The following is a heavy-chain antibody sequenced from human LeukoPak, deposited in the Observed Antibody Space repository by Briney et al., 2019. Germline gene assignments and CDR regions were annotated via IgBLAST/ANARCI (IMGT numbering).Heavy chain of an antibody. J-gene: IGHJ3*02. CDR3: ARDLAYYYDSSGYYHDAFDI. CDR1: GFTFSSYW. D-gene: IGHD3-22*01. V-gene: IGHV3-7*01. CDR2: IKQDGSEK. Sequence: GGSLRLSCAASGFTFSSYWMSWVRQAPGKGLEWVANIKQDGSEKYYVDSVKGRFTISRDNAKNSLYLQMNSLRAEDTAVYYCARDLAYYYDSSGYYHDAFDIWGQGTMVTVSS.